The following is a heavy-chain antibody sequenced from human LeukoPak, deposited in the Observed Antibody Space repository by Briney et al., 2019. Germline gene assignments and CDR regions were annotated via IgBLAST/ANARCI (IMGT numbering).Heavy chain of an antibody. Sequence: SVKVSCKASGGTFSSYAISWVRQAPGQGLEWMGGIIPIFGTANYAQKFQGRVTITADESTSTAYMELSSLRSEDTAVYYCARYLDLAVVALGYWGQGTLVTVSS. CDR3: ARYLDLAVVALGY. D-gene: IGHD6-19*01. J-gene: IGHJ4*02. V-gene: IGHV1-69*13. CDR1: GGTFSSYA. CDR2: IIPIFGTA.